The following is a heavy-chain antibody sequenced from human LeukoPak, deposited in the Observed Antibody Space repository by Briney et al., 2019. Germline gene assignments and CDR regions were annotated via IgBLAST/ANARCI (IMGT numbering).Heavy chain of an antibody. J-gene: IGHJ3*02. CDR2: INPSGGSI. CDR3: ARGRNYYDGSGYYYEGDAFDI. V-gene: IGHV1-46*01. Sequence: ASVKVSCKASGYTFTSYYMHWVRQAPGQGLEWMGIINPSGGSIRYAQKFQGRVTMTRDTSTSTVYMELSSLRSEDTAVYYCARGRNYYDGSGYYYEGDAFDIWGQGTMVTVSS. D-gene: IGHD3-22*01. CDR1: GYTFTSYY.